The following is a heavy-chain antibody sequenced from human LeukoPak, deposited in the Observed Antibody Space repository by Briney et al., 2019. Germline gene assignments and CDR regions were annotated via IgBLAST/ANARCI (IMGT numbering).Heavy chain of an antibody. V-gene: IGHV3-15*01. CDR2: IKSKTDGGTT. CDR1: GFTFSNAW. Sequence: GGSLRLSCAASGFTFSNAWMSWGRQAPGKGLEWVGRIKSKTDGGTTDYAAPVKGRFTISRDDSKNTLYLQMNRLKTEDPAVYYCTTDGGDCGGDCPNWFDPWGQGTLVTVSS. J-gene: IGHJ5*02. CDR3: TTDGGDCGGDCPNWFDP. D-gene: IGHD2-21*02.